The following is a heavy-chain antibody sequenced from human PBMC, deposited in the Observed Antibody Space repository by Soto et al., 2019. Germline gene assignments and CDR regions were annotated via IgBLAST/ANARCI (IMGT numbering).Heavy chain of an antibody. CDR2: IDPSDSQT. V-gene: IGHV5-10-1*01. J-gene: IGHJ4*02. CDR1: GYSFAGYW. CDR3: ARQIYDSDTGPNFQYYFDS. Sequence: GESLKISCKRSGYSFAGYWITWVRQKPGKGPEWMGRIDPSDSQTYYSPSFRGHVTISVTKSITTVFLQWSSLRASDTAMYYCARQIYDSDTGPNFQYYFDSWGRGTPVTVSS. D-gene: IGHD3-22*01.